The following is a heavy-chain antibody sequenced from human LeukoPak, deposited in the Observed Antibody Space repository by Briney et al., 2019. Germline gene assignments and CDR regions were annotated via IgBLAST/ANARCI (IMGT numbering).Heavy chain of an antibody. Sequence: ASVKVSCEASGYTFTSYAMNWVRQAPGQGLEWMGWINTNTGSPTYAQGFTGRFVFSLDTSVSTAYLQISSLKAEDTAVYYCARVVEGAGVDYWGQGTLVTVSS. CDR1: GYTFTSYA. D-gene: IGHD2-2*01. J-gene: IGHJ4*02. V-gene: IGHV7-4-1*02. CDR2: INTNTGSP. CDR3: ARVVEGAGVDY.